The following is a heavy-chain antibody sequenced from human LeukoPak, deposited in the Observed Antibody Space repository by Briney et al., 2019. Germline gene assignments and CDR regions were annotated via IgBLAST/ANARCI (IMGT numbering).Heavy chain of an antibody. Sequence: SETRSLTCTVSGGSISSYYWSWIRQPPGKGLEWIGYIYTSGSTNYNPSLKSRVTISVDTSKNQFSLKLSSVTAADTAVYYCARYSGGFDYWGQGTLVTVSS. CDR1: GGSISSYY. D-gene: IGHD1-26*01. CDR3: ARYSGGFDY. V-gene: IGHV4-4*09. CDR2: IYTSGST. J-gene: IGHJ4*02.